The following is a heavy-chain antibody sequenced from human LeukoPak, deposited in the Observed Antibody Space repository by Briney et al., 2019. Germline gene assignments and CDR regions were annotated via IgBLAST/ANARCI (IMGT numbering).Heavy chain of an antibody. Sequence: ASVKVSCKASGYTFTSYGISWVRQAPGQGLEWMGWISAYNGNTNYAQKLQGRVTMTTDTSTSTAYMELTSLRSDDTAVYYCARDPGGLYSYGAYYYYGMDVWGQGTTVTVSS. CDR3: ARDPGGLYSYGAYYYYGMDV. J-gene: IGHJ6*02. V-gene: IGHV1-18*01. D-gene: IGHD5-18*01. CDR1: GYTFTSYG. CDR2: ISAYNGNT.